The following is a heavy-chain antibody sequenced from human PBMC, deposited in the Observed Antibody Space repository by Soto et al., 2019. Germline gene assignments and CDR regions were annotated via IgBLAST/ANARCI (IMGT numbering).Heavy chain of an antibody. CDR1: GFTVSSNY. V-gene: IGHV3-66*01. Sequence: EVQLVESGGGLVQPGGSLRLSCAASGFTVSSNYYMSWVRQAPGKGLEWVSVIYSGGSTYYADSVKGRFTISRDNSKNTLYLQMNSLRAGDTAVYYCARDKVSSGWHRGFDYWGQGTLVTVSS. J-gene: IGHJ4*02. CDR3: ARDKVSSGWHRGFDY. CDR2: IYSGGST. D-gene: IGHD6-19*01.